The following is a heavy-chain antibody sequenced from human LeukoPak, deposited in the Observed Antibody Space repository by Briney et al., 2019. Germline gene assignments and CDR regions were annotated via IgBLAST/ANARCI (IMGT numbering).Heavy chain of an antibody. CDR3: AGGPHYYDSSGYYYRLLDY. V-gene: IGHV3-30-3*01. CDR2: ISYDGSNK. CDR1: GFTFSSYA. Sequence: PGRSLRLSCAASGFTFSSYAMHWVRQAPGKGLEWVAVISYDGSNKYYADSVKGRVTISRDNSKNTLYLQMNSLRAEDTAVYYCAGGPHYYDSSGYYYRLLDYWGQGTLVTVSS. D-gene: IGHD3-22*01. J-gene: IGHJ4*02.